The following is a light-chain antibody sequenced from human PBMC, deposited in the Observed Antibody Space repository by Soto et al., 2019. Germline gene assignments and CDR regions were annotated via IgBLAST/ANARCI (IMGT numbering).Light chain of an antibody. Sequence: DIQMTQSPSTLSASVGDRVTISCRASQSISGWLAWYQQKPGKAPKLLISKASSLESGVPSRFGGSGSGTEFTLTISSLQPDDFATYYCQQYSSYPWTFGQGTKVDIK. CDR3: QQYSSYPWT. CDR2: KAS. CDR1: QSISGW. V-gene: IGKV1-5*03. J-gene: IGKJ1*01.